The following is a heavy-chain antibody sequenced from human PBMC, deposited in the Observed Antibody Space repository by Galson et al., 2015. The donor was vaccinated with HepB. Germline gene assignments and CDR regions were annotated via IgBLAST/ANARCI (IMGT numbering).Heavy chain of an antibody. J-gene: IGHJ4*02. V-gene: IGHV3-64*01. CDR3: ARAPGVRAVAGTFADC. CDR1: GFTFSSYA. CDR2: ISSNGDST. Sequence: SLRLSCAASGFTFSSYAMHWVRQAPGKGLEYVSAISSNGDSTYYANSVKGRFIISRDNSKNTLFLQMGSLRAEDMAVYYCARAPGVRAVAGTFADCWGQGTLVTVSS. D-gene: IGHD6-19*01.